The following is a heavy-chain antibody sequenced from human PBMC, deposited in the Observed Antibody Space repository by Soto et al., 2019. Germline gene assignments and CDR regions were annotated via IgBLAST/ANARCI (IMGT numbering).Heavy chain of an antibody. J-gene: IGHJ5*02. CDR2: INHSGST. Sequence: SETLYLTCAVYGGSFSGYYWSWIRQPPGKGLEWIGEINHSGSTNYNPSLKSRVTISVDTSKNQFSLKLSSVTAADTAVYYCARGGRLGYYFGVLSQYNWFDPWGQGTLVTVSS. CDR1: GGSFSGYY. CDR3: ARGGRLGYYFGVLSQYNWFDP. D-gene: IGHD3-3*01. V-gene: IGHV4-34*01.